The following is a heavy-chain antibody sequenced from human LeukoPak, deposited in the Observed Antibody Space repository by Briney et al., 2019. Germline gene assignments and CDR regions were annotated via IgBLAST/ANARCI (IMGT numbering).Heavy chain of an antibody. V-gene: IGHV4-34*01. Sequence: SETLSLTCGVLSGSLSGYYWSWIRQPPGKGLEWIGEINHNGNTNYSPSLKSRVTISVDTSKNQFSLNLDSVTAADTAVYYCARGKRTGFRDYFDYWGQGTLVTVSS. J-gene: IGHJ4*02. CDR2: INHNGNT. CDR3: ARGKRTGFRDYFDY. CDR1: SGSLSGYY. D-gene: IGHD3-10*01.